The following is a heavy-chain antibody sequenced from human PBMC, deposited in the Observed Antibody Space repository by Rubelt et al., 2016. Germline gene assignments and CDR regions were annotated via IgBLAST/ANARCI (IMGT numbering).Heavy chain of an antibody. J-gene: IGHJ4*02. CDR2: ISSSGSTI. V-gene: IGHV3-48*03. CDR1: GFTFSSYE. Sequence: EVQLVESGGGLVQPGGSLRLSCAASGFTFSSYEMNWVRQAPGKGLEWVSYISSSGSTIDYADSGKCRFTISRDNAKNSLYLQMNGLRAEDTAGYYCARSDIVATITDYWGQGTLVTVSS. CDR3: ARSDIVATITDY. D-gene: IGHD5-12*01.